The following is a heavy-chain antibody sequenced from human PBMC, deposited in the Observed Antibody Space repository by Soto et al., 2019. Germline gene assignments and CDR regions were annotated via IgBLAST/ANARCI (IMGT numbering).Heavy chain of an antibody. J-gene: IGHJ3*02. CDR3: AKKGYCSGGSCFKSGAFDI. CDR2: ISGSGGST. D-gene: IGHD2-15*01. Sequence: GGSLRLSCAASGFTFSSYAMSWVRQAPGKGLEWVSAISGSGGSTYYADSVKGRFTISRDNSKNTLYLQMNSLRVEDTAVYYCAKKGYCSGGSCFKSGAFDIWGQGTMVTVSS. V-gene: IGHV3-23*01. CDR1: GFTFSSYA.